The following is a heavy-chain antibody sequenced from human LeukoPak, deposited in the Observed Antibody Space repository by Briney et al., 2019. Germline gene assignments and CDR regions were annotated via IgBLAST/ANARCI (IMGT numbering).Heavy chain of an antibody. CDR1: GFSFRYYV. CDR3: APIAVAATGFGY. J-gene: IGHJ4*02. CDR2: IHSLDGTK. V-gene: IGHV3-48*03. Sequence: GGSLRHSCEGSGFSFRYYVMNSVREAPGKGLECVSYIHSLDGTKYYAESLKGRFTISRDNPRNSVYLHMNSLRAEDTAVYYCAPIAVAATGFGYWGQGTLVTVSS. D-gene: IGHD6-19*01.